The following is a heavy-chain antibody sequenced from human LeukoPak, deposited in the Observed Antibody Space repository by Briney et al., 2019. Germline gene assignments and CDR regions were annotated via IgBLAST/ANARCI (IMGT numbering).Heavy chain of an antibody. J-gene: IGHJ4*02. V-gene: IGHV4-39*07. D-gene: IGHD2-15*01. CDR1: GDSISSSYYY. CDR2: IDYSGST. Sequence: KPSETLSLTCTVSGDSISSSYYYWGWIRQPPGKGLGWIGSIDYSGSTYHNPSLKSRITISVDTSKNQFSLKLSSVTAADTAVYYCARDSRYCSGGNCHLRFDYWGQGILVTVSS. CDR3: ARDSRYCSGGNCHLRFDY.